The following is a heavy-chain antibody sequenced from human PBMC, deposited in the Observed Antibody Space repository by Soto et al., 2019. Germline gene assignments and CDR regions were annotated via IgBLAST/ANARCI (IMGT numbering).Heavy chain of an antibody. J-gene: IGHJ4*02. CDR2: IYHSGST. D-gene: IGHD6-6*01. Sequence: QLQLQESGSGLVKPSQTLSLTCAVSGGSISSGGYSWSWIRQPPGKGLEWIGYIYHSGSTYYNPSPKXRXTXSXYRSKNQFSLKLSSVTAADTAVYYCAGGIAARPLGYWGQGTLVTVSS. CDR1: GGSISSGGYS. V-gene: IGHV4-30-2*01. CDR3: AGGIAARPLGY.